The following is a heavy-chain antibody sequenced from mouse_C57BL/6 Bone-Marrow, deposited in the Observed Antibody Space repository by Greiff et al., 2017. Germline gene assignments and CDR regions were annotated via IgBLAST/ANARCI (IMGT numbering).Heavy chain of an antibody. CDR3: ANLDSSVHFDY. D-gene: IGHD3-2*02. CDR1: GYTFTSYG. Sequence: QVQLQQSGAELARPGASVKLSCKASGYTFTSYGISWVKQRTGQGLEWIGEIYPRSGNTYYNEKFKGKATLTADKSSSTAYMKLRSLTSEDSAVYFCANLDSSVHFDYWGQGTTLTVSS. J-gene: IGHJ2*01. CDR2: IYPRSGNT. V-gene: IGHV1-81*01.